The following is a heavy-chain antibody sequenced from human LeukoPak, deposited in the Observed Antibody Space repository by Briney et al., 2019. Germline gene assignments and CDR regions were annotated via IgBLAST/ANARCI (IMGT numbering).Heavy chain of an antibody. Sequence: GGSLRLSCAASGFTFSSYGMHWVRQAPGKGLEWVAVISYDGSSRDYADSVKGRFTISRDNSKNTLYLQMNSLRVQDTAVFYCAKAADQYYYSYFYYMDVWGKGTTVTVSS. CDR1: GFTFSSYG. J-gene: IGHJ6*03. CDR3: AKAADQYYYSYFYYMDV. CDR2: ISYDGSSR. V-gene: IGHV3-30*18. D-gene: IGHD2/OR15-2a*01.